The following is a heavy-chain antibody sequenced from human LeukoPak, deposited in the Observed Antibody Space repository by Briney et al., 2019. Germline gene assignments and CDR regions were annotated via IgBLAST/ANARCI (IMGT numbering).Heavy chain of an antibody. V-gene: IGHV3-7*01. CDR3: ARNEA. Sequence: GGTLRLSCAASGFTFSSYGMSWVRQAPGKGLEWVANIKEDGSERYYVDSVKGRFTISRDNAKNSLYLQMNSLRAEDTALYYCARNEAWGQGTLVTVSS. CDR2: IKEDGSER. J-gene: IGHJ4*02. CDR1: GFTFSSYG.